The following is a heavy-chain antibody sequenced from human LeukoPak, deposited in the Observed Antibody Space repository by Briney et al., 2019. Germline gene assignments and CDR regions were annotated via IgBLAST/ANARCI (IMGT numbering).Heavy chain of an antibody. CDR2: ISGSGGST. D-gene: IGHD2-21*02. CDR1: GFAFSSYA. CDR3: ATTRYIVVVTAIPNWFDP. Sequence: GGSLRLSCAASGFAFSSYAMSWVRQAPGKGLEWVSAISGSGGSTYYADSVKGRFTISRDNSKNTLYLQMNSLRAEDTAVYYCATTRYIVVVTAIPNWFDPWGQGTLVTVSS. J-gene: IGHJ5*02. V-gene: IGHV3-23*01.